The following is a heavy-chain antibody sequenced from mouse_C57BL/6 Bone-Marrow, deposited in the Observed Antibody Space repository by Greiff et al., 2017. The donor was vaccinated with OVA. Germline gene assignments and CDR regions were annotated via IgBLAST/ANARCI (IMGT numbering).Heavy chain of an antibody. CDR3: ARRAYGYDGFAY. Sequence: QVQLQQPGAELVMPGASVKLSCKASGYTFTSYWMHWVKQRPGQGLEWIGEIDPSDSYTHYNQKFKGKSTLTVDKSSSTAYMQLSSLTSEDSAVYYCARRAYGYDGFAYWGQGTLVTVSA. CDR2: IDPSDSYT. D-gene: IGHD2-2*01. V-gene: IGHV1-69*01. CDR1: GYTFTSYW. J-gene: IGHJ3*01.